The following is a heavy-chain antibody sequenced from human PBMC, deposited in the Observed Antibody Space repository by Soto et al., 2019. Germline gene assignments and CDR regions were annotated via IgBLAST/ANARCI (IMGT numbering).Heavy chain of an antibody. V-gene: IGHV3-30-3*01. CDR3: ARDYGHYGDLEYYFDY. CDR1: GFTFSSYA. CDR2: ISYDGSNK. Sequence: QPGGSLRLSCAASGFTFSSYAMHWVRQAPGKGLEWVAFISYDGSNKYYADSVKGRFTISRDNSKNTLYLQMNSLRAEDTAVYYCARDYGHYGDLEYYFDYWGQGTMVTVSS. D-gene: IGHD4-17*01. J-gene: IGHJ4*02.